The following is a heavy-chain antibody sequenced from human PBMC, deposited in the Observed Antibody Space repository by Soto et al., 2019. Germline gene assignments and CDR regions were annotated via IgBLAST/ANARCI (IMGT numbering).Heavy chain of an antibody. D-gene: IGHD3-22*01. V-gene: IGHV6-1*01. CDR2: TYYRSKWYT. J-gene: IGHJ4*02. Sequence: SQTLSLTCAICGDSVSSIRVALNWIRQSPSRVLEWLGSTYYRSKWYTDYAVSVKSRVTINPDTSKDQFYLQLNSVTPEDTAVYYCSRGIDSSFDYWGQGTLVTVSS. CDR3: SRGIDSSFDY. CDR1: GDSVSSIRVA.